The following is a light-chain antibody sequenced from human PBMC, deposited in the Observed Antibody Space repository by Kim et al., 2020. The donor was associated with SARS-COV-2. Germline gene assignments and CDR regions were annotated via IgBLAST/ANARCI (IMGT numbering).Light chain of an antibody. Sequence: DVVMTQSPLSLPVTPGEPASISCRSSQSLLHSNGYNYLDWYLQKPGQSPQLLIYMASNRASGVPDRFSGSGSGTDFTLNISRVEDEEVGVYYCMQARQSPPWTFGPGTKVDIK. CDR2: MAS. CDR3: MQARQSPPWT. V-gene: IGKV2-28*01. CDR1: QSLLHSNGYNY. J-gene: IGKJ1*01.